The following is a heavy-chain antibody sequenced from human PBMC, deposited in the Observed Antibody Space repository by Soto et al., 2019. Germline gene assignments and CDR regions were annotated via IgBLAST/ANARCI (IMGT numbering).Heavy chain of an antibody. J-gene: IGHJ4*02. Sequence: GGSLRLSCAASGCTFSSYAMSWIRQAQGKGLEWVSTISGSGDSTYYADSVRGRFTISRDNSKNTLYLQMNSLRAEDTAVYYCAKETLGYCSSGSCRIDYWGQGTLVTVSS. CDR1: GCTFSSYA. CDR3: AKETLGYCSSGSCRIDY. D-gene: IGHD2-15*01. CDR2: ISGSGDST. V-gene: IGHV3-23*01.